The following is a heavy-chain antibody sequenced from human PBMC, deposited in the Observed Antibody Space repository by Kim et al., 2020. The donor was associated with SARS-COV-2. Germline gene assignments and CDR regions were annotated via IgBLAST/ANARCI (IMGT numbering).Heavy chain of an antibody. D-gene: IGHD3-9*01. V-gene: IGHV1-3*01. J-gene: IGHJ4*02. CDR3: ATSGYFDWLLFHY. Sequence: ASVKVSCKASGYTFTSYAMHWVRQAPGQRLEWMGWINAGNDNTKYSQKFQGRVTITRDTSASTAYMGLSSLRSEDTAVYFCATSGYFDWLLFHYWGQGTLVTVSS. CDR1: GYTFTSYA. CDR2: INAGNDNT.